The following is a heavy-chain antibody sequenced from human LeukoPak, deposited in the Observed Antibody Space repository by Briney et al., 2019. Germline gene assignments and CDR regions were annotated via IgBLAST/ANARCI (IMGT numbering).Heavy chain of an antibody. CDR3: ARDSELSAMVDY. CDR2: INPNSGGT. CDR1: GYTFTGYY. V-gene: IGHV1-2*02. Sequence: ASVNVSCKASGYTFTGYYMHWVRQAPGQGLEWMGWINPNSGGTNYAQKFQGRVTMTRDTSISTAYMELSRLRSDDTAVYYCARDSELSAMVDYWGQGTLVTVSS. J-gene: IGHJ4*02. D-gene: IGHD5-18*01.